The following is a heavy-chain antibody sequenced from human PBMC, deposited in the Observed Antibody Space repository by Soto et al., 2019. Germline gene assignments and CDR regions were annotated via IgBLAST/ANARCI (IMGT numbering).Heavy chain of an antibody. CDR2: VYSVGNT. D-gene: IGHD3-16*02. J-gene: IGHJ6*02. CDR3: ARDLALGGMDV. CDR1: GFTVSSNY. V-gene: IGHV3-53*01. Sequence: GGSLRLSCAASGFTVSSNYISWVRQAPGKGLEWVSVVYSVGNTYYADSVKGRFTISRDKSKNTLYLQMNSLRAEDTAVYYCARDLALGGMDVWGQGTTVTV.